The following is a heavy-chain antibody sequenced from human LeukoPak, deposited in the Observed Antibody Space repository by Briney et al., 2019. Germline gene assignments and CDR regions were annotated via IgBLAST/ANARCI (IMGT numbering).Heavy chain of an antibody. V-gene: IGHV1-2*02. CDR3: ARGTVTAPGIDY. D-gene: IGHD2-21*02. CDR1: GYTFTGYY. J-gene: IGHJ4*02. CDR2: INPNSSGT. Sequence: ASVKVSCKASGYTFTGYYMHWGRLAPGQGIEWMGWINPNSSGTNNAQKFQGRVTMTRNTSTSTAYMERSRLRADDTAVYYCARGTVTAPGIDYWGQGTLVTVSS.